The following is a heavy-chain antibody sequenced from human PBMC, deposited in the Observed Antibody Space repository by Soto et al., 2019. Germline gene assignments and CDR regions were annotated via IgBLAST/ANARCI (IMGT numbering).Heavy chain of an antibody. CDR3: AREGLTGTIGLYYYYAMDV. Sequence: QVQLQESGPGLVKPSETLSLTCTVSGGSISSYYWSWIRRPPGKGLEWIGYIYYSGSTNYNPSLKSRVTISVDTSKNQFSLKLSSVTAADTAVYYCAREGLTGTIGLYYYYAMDVCGQGTTVTVSS. D-gene: IGHD1-7*01. V-gene: IGHV4-59*01. CDR1: GGSISSYY. CDR2: IYYSGST. J-gene: IGHJ6*02.